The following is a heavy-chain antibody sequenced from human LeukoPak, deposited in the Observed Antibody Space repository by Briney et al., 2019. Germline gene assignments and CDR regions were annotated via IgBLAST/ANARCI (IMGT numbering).Heavy chain of an antibody. J-gene: IGHJ4*02. V-gene: IGHV4-38-2*02. D-gene: IGHD1-26*01. CDR1: GYSISSGYY. Sequence: KTSETLSLTCTVSGYSISSGYYWGRIRQPPGKGLEWIGSIYHSGRNYYNPSLKSRVTISVDTSKNQFSLKLSSVTAADTAVYYCARPSGSPGGPFDYWGQGTLVTVSS. CDR2: IYHSGRN. CDR3: ARPSGSPGGPFDY.